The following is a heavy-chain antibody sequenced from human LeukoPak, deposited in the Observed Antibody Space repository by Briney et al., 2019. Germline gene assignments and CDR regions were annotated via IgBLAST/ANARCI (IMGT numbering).Heavy chain of an antibody. J-gene: IGHJ4*02. Sequence: GGSLRLPCTASGFTFGDYAMSWFRQAPGKGLEWVSVIYSGGSTYYADSVKGRFTISRDNSKNTLHLQMNSLGPEDTAVYYCARGQIKLDYWGQGTLVTVSS. CDR2: IYSGGST. CDR3: ARGQIKLDY. CDR1: GFTFGDYA. V-gene: IGHV3-66*02.